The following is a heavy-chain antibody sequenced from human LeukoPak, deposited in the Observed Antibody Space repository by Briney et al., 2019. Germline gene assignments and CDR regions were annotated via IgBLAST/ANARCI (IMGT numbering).Heavy chain of an antibody. CDR2: MRQDGSET. J-gene: IGHJ4*02. CDR3: ARGATYYDILTGYYARQLDY. CDR1: GFTFSSYW. V-gene: IGHV3-7*03. Sequence: PGGSLRLSCAASGFTFSSYWMSWVRQAPGKGLEWVATMRQDGSETYYVDSVKGRFTISRDNAKNSLYLQMNSLRAEDTAVYYCARGATYYDILTGYYARQLDYWGQGTLVTVSS. D-gene: IGHD3-9*01.